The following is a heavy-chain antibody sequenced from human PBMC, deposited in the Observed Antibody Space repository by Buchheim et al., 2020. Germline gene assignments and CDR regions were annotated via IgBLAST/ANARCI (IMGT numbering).Heavy chain of an antibody. J-gene: IGHJ4*02. CDR1: GFTFSRYG. CDR3: AKDWQQLPDY. V-gene: IGHV3-30*18. CDR2: ISYDGSNK. D-gene: IGHD6-13*01. Sequence: VQLVESGGGLVQPGGSLRLSCAASGFTFSRYGMHWVRQSPGKGLEWVAVISYDGSNKYYADSVKGRFTISRDNSKNTLYLQVNSLRAEDTAVYYCAKDWQQLPDYWGQGTL.